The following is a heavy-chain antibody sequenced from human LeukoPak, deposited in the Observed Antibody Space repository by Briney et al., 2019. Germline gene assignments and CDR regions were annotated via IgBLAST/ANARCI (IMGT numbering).Heavy chain of an antibody. D-gene: IGHD4-17*01. Sequence: QAGGCLRLSCAASGFTFSNYAMSWVRQAPGRGLEWVSAISVSGGTTYYADSVKGRFTISRDNSENTLYLQMNSLRAEDTAVYYCAKRGITVTSGVAYYFDYWGQGTLVTVSS. CDR2: ISVSGGTT. CDR3: AKRGITVTSGVAYYFDY. J-gene: IGHJ4*02. CDR1: GFTFSNYA. V-gene: IGHV3-23*01.